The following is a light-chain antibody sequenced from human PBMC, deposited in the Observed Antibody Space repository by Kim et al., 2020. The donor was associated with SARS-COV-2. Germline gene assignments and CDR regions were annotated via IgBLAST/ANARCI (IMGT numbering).Light chain of an antibody. V-gene: IGLV3-1*01. J-gene: IGLJ3*02. CDR2: QDS. CDR1: NLGDKY. Sequence: SYELTQPPSVSVSPGQTASITCSGDNLGDKYACWYQQTPGQSPVLVLYQDSKRPSGLPERFSVSHSGHTATLPICVTQAMAEASFYSQALSSSTVLVFG. CDR3: QALSSSTVLV.